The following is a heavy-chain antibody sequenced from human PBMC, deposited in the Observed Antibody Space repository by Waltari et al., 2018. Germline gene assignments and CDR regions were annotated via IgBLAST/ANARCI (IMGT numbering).Heavy chain of an antibody. V-gene: IGHV3-30*02. D-gene: IGHD2-8*01. Sequence: QVQLVESGGGVVQTGESLRLSCTVSGLDFKIYNMHRIRQTPGRGLELVAFTCFDWRDKQYADSVRGRFIISRDNSKYTLYLDMYSLRPDDSAVYYCAREGLRPNTEDYRGNGAYDFWGRGTKVTVSS. J-gene: IGHJ3*01. CDR2: TCFDWRDK. CDR1: GLDFKIYN. CDR3: AREGLRPNTEDYRGNGAYDF.